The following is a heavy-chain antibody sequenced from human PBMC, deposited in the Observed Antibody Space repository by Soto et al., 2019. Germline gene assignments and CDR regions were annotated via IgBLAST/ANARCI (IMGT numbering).Heavy chain of an antibody. CDR1: SGSISSTIYS. J-gene: IGHJ5*02. CDR3: ARQCRGATSPWLVP. CDR2: IFYSGST. V-gene: IGHV4-39*01. D-gene: IGHD1-26*01. Sequence: SETLSLTCTVSSGSISSTIYSWDWIRQPPGKGLEWIGSIFYSGSTYYNPSLKSRVTISVDTSKNQFSLTLTSVTAADTAVYYCARQCRGATSPWLVPLAQGTVLTVSS.